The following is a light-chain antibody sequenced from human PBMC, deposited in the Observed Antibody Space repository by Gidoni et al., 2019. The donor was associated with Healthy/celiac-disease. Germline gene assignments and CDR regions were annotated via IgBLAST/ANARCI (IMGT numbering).Light chain of an antibody. Sequence: SVGDRVTITCRASQSISSYLNWYQQKPGKAPKLLIYAASSLQSGVPSRFSGSGSGTDFTLTISSLQPEDFATYYCQQSYSTPYTFXQXTKLXIK. J-gene: IGKJ2*01. CDR1: QSISSY. V-gene: IGKV1-39*01. CDR2: AAS. CDR3: QQSYSTPYT.